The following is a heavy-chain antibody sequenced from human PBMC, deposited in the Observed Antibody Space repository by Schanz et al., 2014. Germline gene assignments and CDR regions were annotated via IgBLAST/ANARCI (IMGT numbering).Heavy chain of an antibody. CDR3: ARSRSGFYFDY. Sequence: EVQLVESGGGVVQPGRSLRLSCAASGFTFSSYAMSWVRQAPGKGLEWVSAISGSGGSTYYADSVKGRFTISRDNAKNSLYLQMNSLRAEDTAVYYCARSRSGFYFDYWGQGTLVTVSS. V-gene: IGHV3-23*04. CDR2: ISGSGGST. J-gene: IGHJ4*02. CDR1: GFTFSSYA. D-gene: IGHD1-26*01.